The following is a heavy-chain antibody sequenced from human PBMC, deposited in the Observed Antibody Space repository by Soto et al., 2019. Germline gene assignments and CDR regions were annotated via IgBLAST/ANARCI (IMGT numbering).Heavy chain of an antibody. D-gene: IGHD3-16*01. CDR2: ISGSGFTP. Sequence: GGSLRLSCAASGFTFNTYAMSWVRQAPGKGLEWVSGISGSGFTPYYADSVKGRFTISRDNSRKTGYLQMDSLRAEDTAIYYCAKDWGAIPRGYFDYWGLGTLVTVSS. V-gene: IGHV3-23*01. CDR1: GFTFNTYA. CDR3: AKDWGAIPRGYFDY. J-gene: IGHJ4*02.